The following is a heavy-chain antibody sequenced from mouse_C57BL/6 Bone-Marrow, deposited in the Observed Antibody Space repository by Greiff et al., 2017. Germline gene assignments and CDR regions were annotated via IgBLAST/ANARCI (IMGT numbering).Heavy chain of an antibody. J-gene: IGHJ4*01. CDR1: GYTFTSYG. CDR3: ARWTLYYAMDY. V-gene: IGHV1-81*01. CDR2: IYPRSGNT. Sequence: VKLMESGAELARPGASVKLSCKASGYTFTSYGISWVKQRTGQGLEWIGGIYPRSGNTYYNEKFKGKATLTADKSSSTAYMELRSLTSEDSAVYFCARWTLYYAMDYWGQGTSVTVSS.